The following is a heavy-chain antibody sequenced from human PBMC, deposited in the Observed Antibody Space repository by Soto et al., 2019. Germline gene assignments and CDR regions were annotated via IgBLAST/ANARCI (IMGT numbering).Heavy chain of an antibody. CDR1: GGSISSSSYY. V-gene: IGHV4-39*01. Sequence: SETLSLTCTVSGGSISSSSYYWGWIRQPPGKGLEWIGSIYYSGSTYYNPSLKSRVTISVDTSKNQFSLKLSSVAAADTAVYYCARQRSPFAYWGQGTLVTVSS. CDR2: IYYSGST. J-gene: IGHJ4*02. CDR3: ARQRSPFAY.